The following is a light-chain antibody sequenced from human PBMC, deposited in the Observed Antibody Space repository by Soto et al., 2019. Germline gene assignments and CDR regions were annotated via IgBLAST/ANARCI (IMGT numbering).Light chain of an antibody. CDR1: SSNIGSNY. CDR2: RNN. CDR3: AAWDDSLSGPV. J-gene: IGLJ2*01. V-gene: IGLV1-47*01. Sequence: QPVLTQPPSASGTPGQRVTISCSGSSSNIGSNYVYWYQQLPGTAPKLLIYRNNQRPSGAPDRFSGSKSGTSASLAISGLRSEDEADYYCAAWDDSLSGPVFGGGTKLTVL.